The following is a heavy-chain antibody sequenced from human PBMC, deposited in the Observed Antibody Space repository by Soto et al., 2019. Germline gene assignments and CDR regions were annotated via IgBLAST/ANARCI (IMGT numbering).Heavy chain of an antibody. V-gene: IGHV1-69*01. CDR3: ARVRIEYSSSSYNWFDP. CDR1: GGTFSSYA. J-gene: IGHJ5*02. D-gene: IGHD6-6*01. CDR2: ISPIFGTA. Sequence: QVQLVQSGAEVKKPGSSVKVSCKASGGTFSSYAISWVRQAPGQGLEWMGGISPIFGTANYAQKFQGRVTITADESTSTAYMELSSLRSEDTAVYYCARVRIEYSSSSYNWFDPWGQGTLVTVSS.